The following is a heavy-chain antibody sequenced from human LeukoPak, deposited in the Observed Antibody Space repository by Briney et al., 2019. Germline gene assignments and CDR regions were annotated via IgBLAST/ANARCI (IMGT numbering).Heavy chain of an antibody. CDR3: AKDLWGGSYVGADAFDI. Sequence: GWALRLSCAASGLTFSSYALSWVRQAPGKGLEGVSVISGSGGCTYYADSVKGRFTISRDNYKNTLYLKMNSLRAEDTAVYYCAKDLWGGSYVGADAFDIWGQGTMVTVSS. D-gene: IGHD1-26*01. CDR1: GLTFSSYA. J-gene: IGHJ3*02. CDR2: ISGSGGCT. V-gene: IGHV3-23*01.